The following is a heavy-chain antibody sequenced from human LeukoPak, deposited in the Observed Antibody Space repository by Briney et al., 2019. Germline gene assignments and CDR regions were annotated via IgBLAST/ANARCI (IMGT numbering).Heavy chain of an antibody. CDR1: GFTFSSYA. Sequence: GGSLRLSCAASGFTFSSYAMDWVRQAPGKGLEWVSAMTGSGGNTYYADSVKGRFTISRDTSKNTLYLQMSSLRAEDTAVYYCANTVTSDYWGQGTLVIVSS. J-gene: IGHJ4*02. CDR3: ANTVTSDY. V-gene: IGHV3-23*01. D-gene: IGHD4-17*01. CDR2: MTGSGGNT.